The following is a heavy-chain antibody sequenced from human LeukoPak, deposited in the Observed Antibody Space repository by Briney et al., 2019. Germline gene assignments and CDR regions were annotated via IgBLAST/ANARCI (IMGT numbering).Heavy chain of an antibody. J-gene: IGHJ6*03. CDR2: IYYSGST. Sequence: PSETLSLTCTVSGGSISSSSYYWGWIRQPPGKGLEWIGSIYYSGSTYHNPSLKSRVTISVDTSKNQFSLKLSSVTAADTVVYYCARVVKGFYYYMDVWGKGTTVTVSS. D-gene: IGHD3-22*01. V-gene: IGHV4-39*07. CDR3: ARVVKGFYYYMDV. CDR1: GGSISSSSYY.